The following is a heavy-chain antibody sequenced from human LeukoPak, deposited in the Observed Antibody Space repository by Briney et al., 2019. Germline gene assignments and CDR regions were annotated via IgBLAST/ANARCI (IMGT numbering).Heavy chain of an antibody. V-gene: IGHV3-30-3*01. CDR1: GFTFSSYA. CDR3: ARDPSLRTVLLWFGELSGDNWFDP. J-gene: IGHJ5*02. D-gene: IGHD3-10*01. CDR2: ISYDGSNK. Sequence: GGSLRLSCAAPGFTFSSYAMHWVRQAPGKGLEWVAVISYDGSNKYYADSVKGRFTISRDNSKNTLYLQMNSLRAEDTAVYYCARDPSLRTVLLWFGELSGDNWFDPWGQGTLVTVSS.